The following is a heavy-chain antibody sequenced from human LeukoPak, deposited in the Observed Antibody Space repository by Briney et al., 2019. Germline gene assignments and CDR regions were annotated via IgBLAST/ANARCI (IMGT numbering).Heavy chain of an antibody. V-gene: IGHV3-74*01. D-gene: IGHD2-15*01. J-gene: IGHJ4*02. Sequence: GGSLRLSCAASGFTFSSYWMHWVRQAPGKGLVWVSRITSDGSTTSYADSVRGRFTISRDNAKNTLYLQMNSLRAEDTAVYYCAREDIVGIKWGQGTLVTVSS. CDR3: AREDIVGIK. CDR2: ITSDGSTT. CDR1: GFTFSSYW.